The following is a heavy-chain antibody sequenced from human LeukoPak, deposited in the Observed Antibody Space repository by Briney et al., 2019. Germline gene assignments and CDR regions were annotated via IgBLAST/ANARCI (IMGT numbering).Heavy chain of an antibody. CDR2: IYHSGST. CDR1: GGSISSGGYS. V-gene: IGHV4-30-2*01. J-gene: IGHJ4*02. CDR3: ARHREDIVVVPFDY. D-gene: IGHD2-2*01. Sequence: SETLSLTCAVSGGSISSGGYSWSWIRQAPGKGLEWIGYIYHSGSTYYNPSLKSRVTMSVDKSKNQFSLKLSSVTAADTAVYYCARHREDIVVVPFDYWGQGTLVTVPS.